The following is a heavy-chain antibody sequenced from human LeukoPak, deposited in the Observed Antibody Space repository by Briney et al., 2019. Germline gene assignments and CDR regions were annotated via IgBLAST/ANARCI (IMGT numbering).Heavy chain of an antibody. CDR1: GYNFTNYW. J-gene: IGHJ4*02. CDR3: AGQRNYYDSGSFH. Sequence: GESLKISCEGSGYNFTNYWIAWVRQMPGKGLEWMGIIYPGDSDTRYSPSFQGQVAISADKSISTAYLQWSSLKASDTAMYYCAGQRNYYDSGSFHWGQGTLVTVSS. CDR2: IYPGDSDT. D-gene: IGHD3-10*01. V-gene: IGHV5-51*01.